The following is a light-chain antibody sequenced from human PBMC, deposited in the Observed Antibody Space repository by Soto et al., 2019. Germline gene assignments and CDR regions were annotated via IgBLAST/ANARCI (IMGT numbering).Light chain of an antibody. CDR1: QSVSSN. CDR2: GTS. V-gene: IGKV3-20*01. J-gene: IGKJ5*01. Sequence: EIVMTQSPSTLSVSPGERATRSCRASQSVSSNLAWYQQKRGQAPRLLIYGTSSRATGIPDRFSGSGSGTDFTLTISRLEPEDFAVYYCQQYGNSPITFGQGTRLEIK. CDR3: QQYGNSPIT.